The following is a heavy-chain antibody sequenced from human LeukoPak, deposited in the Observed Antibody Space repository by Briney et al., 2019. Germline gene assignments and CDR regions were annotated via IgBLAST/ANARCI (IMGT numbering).Heavy chain of an antibody. CDR3: ARDRGVAAIPVGYFDY. Sequence: SQTLSLTCAISGDSVSSNSAAWNWIRQSPSRGLEWLGRTYYRSKWYNDYAVSVKSRITINPNTSKNQFSLQLNSVTHEDTAVYYCARDRGVAAIPVGYFDYWGQGTLVTVSS. CDR1: GDSVSSNSAA. J-gene: IGHJ4*02. V-gene: IGHV6-1*01. D-gene: IGHD5-12*01. CDR2: TYYRSKWYN.